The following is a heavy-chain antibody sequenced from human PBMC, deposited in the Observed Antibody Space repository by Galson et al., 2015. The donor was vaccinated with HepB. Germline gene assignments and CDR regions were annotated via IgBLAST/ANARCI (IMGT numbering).Heavy chain of an antibody. V-gene: IGHV4-39*01. J-gene: IGHJ4*02. CDR2: IYYSGST. CDR3: ARRGGYSGYETDY. Sequence: ETLSLTCTVSGGSISSSSYYWGWIRQPPGKGLEWIGSIYYSGSTYYNPSLKSRVTISVDTSKNQFSLKLSSVTAADTAVYYCARRGGYSGYETDYWGQGTLVTVSS. D-gene: IGHD5-12*01. CDR1: GGSISSSSYY.